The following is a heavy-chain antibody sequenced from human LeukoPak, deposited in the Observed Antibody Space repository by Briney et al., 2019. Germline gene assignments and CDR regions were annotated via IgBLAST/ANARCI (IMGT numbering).Heavy chain of an antibody. CDR3: ARDGYEARSYYFDY. CDR2: IYHSGSS. J-gene: IGHJ4*02. D-gene: IGHD5-12*01. V-gene: IGHV4-30-2*01. Sequence: SETLSLTCAVSGGSISSGAYSWNWIRQPPGRGLEWIGYIYHSGSSYYNPPLKSRLTISVDTSKNQFSLKLSSVTAADTAVYYCARDGYEARSYYFDYWGQGILVTVSS. CDR1: GGSISSGAYS.